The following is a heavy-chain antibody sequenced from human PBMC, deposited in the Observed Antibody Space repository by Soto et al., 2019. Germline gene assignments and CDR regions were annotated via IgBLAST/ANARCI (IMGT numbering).Heavy chain of an antibody. J-gene: IGHJ6*02. CDR1: GGTFSTYA. V-gene: IGHV1-69*01. Sequence: QVQLVQSGAEVKKPGSSVKVSCKASGGTFSTYAISWVRQAPGHGLEWMGGIIPIFGTANYAHKFQGRVTITADESTSTADMELSSLRSEDTAVYYCARGLRFLEWFPRYGMDVWGQGTTVTVSS. D-gene: IGHD3-3*01. CDR2: IIPIFGTA. CDR3: ARGLRFLEWFPRYGMDV.